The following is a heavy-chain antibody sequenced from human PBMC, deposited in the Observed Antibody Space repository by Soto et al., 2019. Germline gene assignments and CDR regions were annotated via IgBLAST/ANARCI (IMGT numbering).Heavy chain of an antibody. CDR3: AKAPGSRLPGYYYGMDV. D-gene: IGHD3-10*01. Sequence: PGGSLRLSYVASGFTFSNYGMHWVRQAPGKGLERVAVVSYDGDNKYYADSVKGRFTISRDNSKNTLYLQMNSLRPEDTAVYSCAKAPGSRLPGYYYGMDVWGQGTAVTVSS. J-gene: IGHJ6*02. CDR1: GFTFSNYG. V-gene: IGHV3-30*18. CDR2: VSYDGDNK.